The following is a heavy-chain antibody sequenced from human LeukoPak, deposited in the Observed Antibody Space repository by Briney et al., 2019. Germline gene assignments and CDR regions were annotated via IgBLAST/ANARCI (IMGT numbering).Heavy chain of an antibody. CDR1: GGSFSGYY. CDR2: INHSGST. CDR3: ARGDSSSWYYFDY. J-gene: IGHJ4*02. D-gene: IGHD6-13*01. Sequence: SETLSLTCAVYGGSFSGYYWSWIRQPPGKGLEWIGEINHSGSTNYNPSLKSRVTISVDTSKNQFSLKLSSVTAADTAVYYCARGDSSSWYYFDYWGQGTLVTVSS. V-gene: IGHV4-34*01.